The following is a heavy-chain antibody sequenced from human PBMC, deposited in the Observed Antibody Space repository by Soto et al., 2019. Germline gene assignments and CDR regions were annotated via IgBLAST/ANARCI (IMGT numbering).Heavy chain of an antibody. CDR2: IKQDGSEK. CDR1: GFTFSSYW. Sequence: EVQLVESGGGLVQPGGSLRLSRAASGFTFSSYWMSWVRQAPGKGLEWVANIKQDGSEKYYVDSVKGRFTISRDNAKNSLYLQMNSLRAEDTAVYYCARDQTLHWFDPWGQGTLVTVSS. J-gene: IGHJ5*02. CDR3: ARDQTLHWFDP. V-gene: IGHV3-7*05.